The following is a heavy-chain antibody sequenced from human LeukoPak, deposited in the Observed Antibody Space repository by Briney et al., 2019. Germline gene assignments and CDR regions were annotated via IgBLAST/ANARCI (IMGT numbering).Heavy chain of an antibody. CDR3: AKDKGIVGATPFDY. V-gene: IGHV3-23*01. CDR2: ISGSGGST. J-gene: IGHJ4*02. D-gene: IGHD1-26*01. CDR1: GFTFSSYA. Sequence: GRSLGLSCAASGFTFSSYAMHWVRQAPGKGLEWVSAISGSGGSTYYADSVKGRFTISRDNSKNTLYLQMNSLRAEDTAVYYCAKDKGIVGATPFDYWGQGTLVTVSS.